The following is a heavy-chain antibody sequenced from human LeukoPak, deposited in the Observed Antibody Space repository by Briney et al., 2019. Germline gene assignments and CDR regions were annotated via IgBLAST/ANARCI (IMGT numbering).Heavy chain of an antibody. V-gene: IGHV4-59*12. CDR1: DDSITMYY. D-gene: IGHD2-15*01. J-gene: IGHJ4*02. CDR2: VDHTGST. CDR3: ARPSLYCSGGSCYPYFDY. Sequence: PSETLSLTCSVSDDSITMYYWTWIRQPPGKGLEWIGYVDHTGSTNFNPSLNGRVSISRDTTKNLFSLKLSSVTAADTAVYYCARPSLYCSGGSCYPYFDYWGQGTLVTVSS.